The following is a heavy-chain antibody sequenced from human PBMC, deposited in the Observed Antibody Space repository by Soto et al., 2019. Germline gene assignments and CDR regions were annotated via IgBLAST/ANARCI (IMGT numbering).Heavy chain of an antibody. CDR1: GFSLTTSGVG. CDR2: VYWDDDK. Sequence: QITLKESGPTLVKPTQTLTLTCTFSGFSLTTSGVGVGWIRQPPGKALEWLALVYWDDDKRYCPSLKSRLSITKDTSKNQVVLTMTTMDAVDTATCYCAHRNTSGSNSYWGQGTLVTVSS. D-gene: IGHD1-26*01. CDR3: AHRNTSGSNSY. J-gene: IGHJ4*02. V-gene: IGHV2-5*02.